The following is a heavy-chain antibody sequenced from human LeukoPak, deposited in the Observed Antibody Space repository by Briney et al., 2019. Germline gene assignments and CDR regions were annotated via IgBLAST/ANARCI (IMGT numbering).Heavy chain of an antibody. CDR3: ARDRYSDYGGVYDF. CDR1: GFTFSSYA. CDR2: ISGSGGST. J-gene: IGHJ1*01. V-gene: IGHV3-23*01. D-gene: IGHD3/OR15-3a*01. Sequence: GGSLRLSCAASGFTFSSYAMSWVRQAPGKGLEWVSAISGSGGSTYYADSVKGRFTISRDNSENTVYLQVSSLRAEDTAVYYCARDRYSDYGGVYDFWGRGTLVTVSS.